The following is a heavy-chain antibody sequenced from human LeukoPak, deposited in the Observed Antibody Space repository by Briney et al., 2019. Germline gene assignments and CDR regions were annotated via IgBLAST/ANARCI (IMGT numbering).Heavy chain of an antibody. CDR1: GFTFSSYA. D-gene: IGHD5-18*01. Sequence: AGGSLTLSCAASGFTFSSYAMSWVRQAPGKGLEWVSAISGSGGSTYYADSVKGRFTISRDNSKNTLYLQMNSLRAEDTAVYYCAKSGYYTAMVTPFDYWGQGTLVTVSS. CDR2: ISGSGGST. CDR3: AKSGYYTAMVTPFDY. V-gene: IGHV3-23*01. J-gene: IGHJ4*02.